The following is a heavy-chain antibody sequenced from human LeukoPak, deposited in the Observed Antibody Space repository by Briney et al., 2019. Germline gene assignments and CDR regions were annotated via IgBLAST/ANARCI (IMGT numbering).Heavy chain of an antibody. CDR3: AKDRSAFDY. Sequence: GGSLRLSCAASGFTFSSYGMHWVRQAPGKGLEWVAVISYDGSNKYYADSVKGRFTISRDNSKNTLYLQMNSLRAEDTAVYYCAKDRSAFDYWGQGTLVTVSS. V-gene: IGHV3-30*18. J-gene: IGHJ4*02. CDR1: GFTFSSYG. CDR2: ISYDGSNK. D-gene: IGHD6-25*01.